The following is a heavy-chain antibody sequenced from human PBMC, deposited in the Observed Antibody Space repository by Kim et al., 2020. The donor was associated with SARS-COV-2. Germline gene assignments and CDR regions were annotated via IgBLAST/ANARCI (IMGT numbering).Heavy chain of an antibody. J-gene: IGHJ6*02. Sequence: ASVKVSCKVSGYTLTELSMHWVRQAPGKGLEWMGGFDPEDGETIYAQKFQGRVTMTEDTSTDKAYMELSSLRSEDTAVDYCATDQDDVWSGSIKNGMDVWGQRTTVTDSS. CDR2: FDPEDGET. CDR1: GYTLTELS. V-gene: IGHV1-24*01. D-gene: IGHD3-3*01. CDR3: ATDQDDVWSGSIKNGMDV.